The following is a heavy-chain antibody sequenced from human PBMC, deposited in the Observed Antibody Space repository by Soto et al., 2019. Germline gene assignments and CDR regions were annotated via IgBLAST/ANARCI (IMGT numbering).Heavy chain of an antibody. J-gene: IGHJ6*02. V-gene: IGHV4-59*02. CDR2: IYYSGST. CDR1: GGCVSIYY. D-gene: IGHD3-3*01. CDR3: ARGSDFWSGSHYYYYYGMDV. Sequence: ETLSLTCTVAGGCVSIYYRSWIRQPPGKGLEWIGYIYYSGSTNYNPSLKSRVTISVDTSKNQFSLKLSSVTAADTAVYYCARGSDFWSGSHYYYYYGMDVWGQGTTVTVSS.